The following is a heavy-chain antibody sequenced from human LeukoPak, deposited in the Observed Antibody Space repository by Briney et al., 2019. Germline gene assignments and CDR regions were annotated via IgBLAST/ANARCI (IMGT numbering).Heavy chain of an antibody. J-gene: IGHJ6*03. CDR1: GFTFGDYA. Sequence: GGSLRLSCTASGFTFGDYAMSWFRQAPGKGLEWVGFIRSKAYGGTTEYAASVKGRFTISRDDSKSIAYLQMNGLKTEDTAVYYCTRDSASRAAVAGTGRYYYYYYMDVWGKGTTVTVSS. D-gene: IGHD6-19*01. V-gene: IGHV3-49*03. CDR2: IRSKAYGGTT. CDR3: TRDSASRAAVAGTGRYYYYYYMDV.